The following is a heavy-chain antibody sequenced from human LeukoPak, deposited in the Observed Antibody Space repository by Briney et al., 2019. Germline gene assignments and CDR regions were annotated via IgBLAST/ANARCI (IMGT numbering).Heavy chain of an antibody. V-gene: IGHV1-69*13. CDR2: IIPSCGTA. Sequence: ASVKVSCKASGFTFSSYAMSWVRQAPGQGLEWMGGIIPSCGTANYAQKSQGRVTITADESTSTAYMQMSSLSYEDTAVYYCARGLSAGDCYSLGAVDIWGQGTMVTVSS. D-gene: IGHD2-21*02. CDR1: GFTFSSYA. J-gene: IGHJ3*02. CDR3: ARGLSAGDCYSLGAVDI.